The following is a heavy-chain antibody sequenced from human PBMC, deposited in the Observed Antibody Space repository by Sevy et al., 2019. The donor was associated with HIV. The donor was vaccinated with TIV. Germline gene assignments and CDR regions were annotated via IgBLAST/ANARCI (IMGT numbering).Heavy chain of an antibody. CDR1: GFTFSGSA. CDR2: IKKIGDSYAT. V-gene: IGHV3-73*01. CDR3: TRLIYPDDAFDI. Sequence: GGSLRLSCAASGFTFSGSALHWVRQASGKGLEWVGRIKKIGDSYATAFAASLEGRFTISRDDLKNTVHLQMNILKIEDTAVYYCTRLIYPDDAFDIWGQGTMVTVSS. J-gene: IGHJ3*02.